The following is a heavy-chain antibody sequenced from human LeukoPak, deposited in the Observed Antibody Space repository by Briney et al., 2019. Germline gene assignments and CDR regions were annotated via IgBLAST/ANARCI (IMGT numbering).Heavy chain of an antibody. CDR2: INHSGST. CDR1: GGSFSGYY. V-gene: IGHV4-34*01. J-gene: IGHJ4*02. CDR3: ARGRSYSRGKIDY. D-gene: IGHD6-13*01. Sequence: SETLSLTCAVYGGSFSGYYWSWIRQPPGKGLEWIGEINHSGSTNYNPSLKSRVTISVDTSKNQFSLKLSSATAADTAVYYCARGRSYSRGKIDYWGQGTLVTVSS.